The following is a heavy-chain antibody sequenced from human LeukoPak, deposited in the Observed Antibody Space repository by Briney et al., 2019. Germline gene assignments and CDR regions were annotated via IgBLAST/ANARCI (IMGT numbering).Heavy chain of an antibody. Sequence: GGSLRLSCAASGFTFSSYAMSWVRQAPGKGLEWVSAISGSGGSTYYADSVKGRFTISRDNSKNTLYLQMSSLRAEDTAVYYCAEEDGDYVGENWFDPWGQGTLVTVSS. CDR1: GFTFSSYA. D-gene: IGHD4-17*01. CDR3: AEEDGDYVGENWFDP. CDR2: ISGSGGST. J-gene: IGHJ5*02. V-gene: IGHV3-23*01.